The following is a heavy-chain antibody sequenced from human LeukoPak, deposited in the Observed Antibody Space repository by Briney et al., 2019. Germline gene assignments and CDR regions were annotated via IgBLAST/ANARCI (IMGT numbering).Heavy chain of an antibody. Sequence: PLETLSLTCTVSGGSITNIDFYWSWIRHHPGKGLEWIGYIHYSGSSYYTPSLKSRVTMSVDTSKNQFSMRLSSVTAADTAVYYCARNDYGELYQFDSWGQGTLVTVSS. CDR3: ARNDYGELYQFDS. J-gene: IGHJ4*02. CDR1: GGSITNIDFY. CDR2: IHYSGSS. D-gene: IGHD4-17*01. V-gene: IGHV4-31*03.